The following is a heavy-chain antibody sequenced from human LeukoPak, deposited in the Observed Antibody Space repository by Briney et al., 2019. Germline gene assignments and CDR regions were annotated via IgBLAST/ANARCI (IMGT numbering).Heavy chain of an antibody. J-gene: IGHJ4*02. V-gene: IGHV1-24*01. D-gene: IGHD3-22*01. CDR2: FDPEDGET. Sequence: GASVRVSCKVSGYTLTELSMHWVRQAPGKGLEWMGGFDPEDGETIYAQKFQGRVTMTEDTSTDTAYMELSSLRSEDTAVYYCATYYYDSSGYYGGYYFDYWGQGTLVTVSP. CDR1: GYTLTELS. CDR3: ATYYYDSSGYYGGYYFDY.